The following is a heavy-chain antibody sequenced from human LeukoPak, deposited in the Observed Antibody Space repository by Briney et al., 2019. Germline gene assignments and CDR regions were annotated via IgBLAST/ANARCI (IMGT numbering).Heavy chain of an antibody. Sequence: SETLSLTCTVSGGSISSYYWSWIRQPPGKGLEWIGYIYYSGSTNYNPSLKSRVTISVDTSRNQLSLKLRSATAADTAVYYCARYYCGGDCYSGFFDFWGQGTLVAVSS. CDR2: IYYSGST. CDR1: GGSISSYY. J-gene: IGHJ4*03. CDR3: ARYYCGGDCYSGFFDF. D-gene: IGHD2-21*02. V-gene: IGHV4-59*08.